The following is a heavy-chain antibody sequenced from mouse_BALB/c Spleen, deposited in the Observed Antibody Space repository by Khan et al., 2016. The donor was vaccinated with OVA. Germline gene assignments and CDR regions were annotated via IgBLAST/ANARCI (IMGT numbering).Heavy chain of an antibody. CDR3: ARSNYCGSGRYDMNY. D-gene: IGHD1-1*01. Sequence: DLVKPGASVKLSCKASGYTFTSYWINWIKQRPGQGFEWLGHISPGSGSPYYINMFTVKSTLTVDPSSTTAYIQLSSLSSEDSAVYFCARSNYCGSGRYDMNYWGQGTSVTVSS. CDR1: GYTFTSYW. V-gene: IGHV1S41*01. CDR2: ISPGSGSP. J-gene: IGHJ4*01.